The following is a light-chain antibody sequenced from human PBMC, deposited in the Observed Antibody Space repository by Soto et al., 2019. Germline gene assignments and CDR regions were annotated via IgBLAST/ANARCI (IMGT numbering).Light chain of an antibody. V-gene: IGKV3-20*01. CDR1: QSVSSNH. J-gene: IGKJ1*01. CDR2: GAS. CDR3: QQYGSSPQT. Sequence: VLTQSPGPLSLSPGERATLSCGASQSVSSNHLAWYQQKSGQPPRLLIYGASSRATGTPGRFSGSVYGTDFTLTITRLETEDFAVYYCQQYGSSPQTFGQGTKVDI.